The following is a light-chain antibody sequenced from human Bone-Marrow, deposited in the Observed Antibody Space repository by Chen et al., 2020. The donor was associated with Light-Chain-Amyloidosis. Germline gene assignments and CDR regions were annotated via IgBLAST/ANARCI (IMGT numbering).Light chain of an antibody. CDR3: QSYQGSSQGV. V-gene: IGLV6-57*01. J-gene: IGLJ3*02. CDR2: EDD. Sequence: NFMLTQPHSVSESPGKTVIISCTRSSGSIATNYVQWYQQRPGSSPTTVSYEDDQRPSGVPDRLSGAIDRSSNSASLTISGLKTEEEADYDCQSYQGSSQGVFGGGTKLTVL. CDR1: SGSIATNY.